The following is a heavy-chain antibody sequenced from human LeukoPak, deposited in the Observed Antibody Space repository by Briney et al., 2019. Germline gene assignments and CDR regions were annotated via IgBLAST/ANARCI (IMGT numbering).Heavy chain of an antibody. D-gene: IGHD6-6*01. CDR2: IIPIFGIA. V-gene: IGHV1-69*13. Sequence: SVKVSCKASGGTFSSYAISWVRQAPGQGLEWMGGIIPIFGIANYAQKFQGRVTITADESTSTAYMELSSLRSEDTAVYYCARVGSDSSSSFSFDYWGQGTLVTVSS. CDR3: ARVGSDSSSSFSFDY. J-gene: IGHJ4*02. CDR1: GGTFSSYA.